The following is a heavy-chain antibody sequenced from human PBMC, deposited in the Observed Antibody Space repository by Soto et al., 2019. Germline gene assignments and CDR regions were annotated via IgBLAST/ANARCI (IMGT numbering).Heavy chain of an antibody. CDR3: ARRRSYYDNSGYYSYSFDY. V-gene: IGHV4-34*01. J-gene: IGHJ4*02. CDR2: INHSGST. CDR1: GESFSGYY. Sequence: SVTLSLTCAVYGESFSGYYWSWIRQPPGKGLEWVGEINHSGSTNYNPSLKSRVTISVDASKNQFSLKLNSVTAADTAVFYCARRRSYYDNSGYYSYSFDYWGQGALVTVSS. D-gene: IGHD3-22*01.